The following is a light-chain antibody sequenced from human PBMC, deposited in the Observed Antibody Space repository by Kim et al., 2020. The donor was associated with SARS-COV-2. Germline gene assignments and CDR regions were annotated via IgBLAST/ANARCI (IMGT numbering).Light chain of an antibody. CDR3: SSLTSGSTSVV. CDR1: SSDVGAYNR. V-gene: IGLV2-14*03. CDR2: DVS. Sequence: SITISCTGTSSDVGAYNRVSWYQQYPGKAPKLMIFDVSNRPSGVSNRFSGSKSDNTASLTISGLQAEDEADYFCSSLTSGSTSVVFGGGTQLTVL. J-gene: IGLJ2*01.